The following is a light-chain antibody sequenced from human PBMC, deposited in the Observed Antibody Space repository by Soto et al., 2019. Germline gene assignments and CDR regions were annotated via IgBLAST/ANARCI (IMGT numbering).Light chain of an antibody. Sequence: EIVWTQSPGTLSLSPGERDTLACSASQSVRSSYLAWYQQKPGQAPRLLISGTSSRATGIPDRFSGSGSGTDFTLTINRLEPEDFAVYYCQQYGGSPLITFGQGTRLEI. CDR1: QSVRSSY. CDR3: QQYGGSPLIT. J-gene: IGKJ5*01. CDR2: GTS. V-gene: IGKV3-20*01.